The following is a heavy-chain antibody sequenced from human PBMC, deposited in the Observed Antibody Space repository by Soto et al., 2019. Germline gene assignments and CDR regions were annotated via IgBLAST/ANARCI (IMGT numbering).Heavy chain of an antibody. J-gene: IGHJ6*02. CDR1: GGTFSSYA. Sequence: QVQLVQSGAEVKKPGSSVKVSCKASGGTFSSYAISWVRQAPGQGLEWMGGIIPIFGTANYAQKFQGRVTITADESTSTAYIELSSLRSEDTAEYYCARQGLLVEKKAARQYYYYYGMDVWGQGTTVTVSS. V-gene: IGHV1-69*01. D-gene: IGHD6-6*01. CDR3: ARQGLLVEKKAARQYYYYYGMDV. CDR2: IIPIFGTA.